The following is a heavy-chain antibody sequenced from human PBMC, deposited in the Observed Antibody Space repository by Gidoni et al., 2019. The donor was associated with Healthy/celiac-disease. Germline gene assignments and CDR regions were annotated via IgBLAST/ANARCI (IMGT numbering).Heavy chain of an antibody. D-gene: IGHD3-22*01. CDR3: ARGRQDRGYYDSSGYYDY. J-gene: IGHJ4*02. Sequence: QVQLVQSGAEVKKPGASVKVSCKASGYTFTSYYMHWVRQAPGPGLEWMGIINPSGGSTSYALKFQGRVTMTRDTSTSTVYMELSSLRSEDTAVYYCARGRQDRGYYDSSGYYDYWGQGTLVTVSS. CDR2: INPSGGST. V-gene: IGHV1-46*01. CDR1: GYTFTSYY.